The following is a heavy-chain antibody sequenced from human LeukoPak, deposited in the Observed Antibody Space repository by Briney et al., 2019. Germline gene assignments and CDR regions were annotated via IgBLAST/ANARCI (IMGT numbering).Heavy chain of an antibody. J-gene: IGHJ6*03. CDR3: ATLYCSSTSRHPEKTYMDV. V-gene: IGHV1-24*01. D-gene: IGHD2-2*01. CDR2: FDPEDGET. Sequence: ASVKVSCKVSGYTLTELSMHWVRQAPGKGLEWMGGFDPEDGETIYAQKLQGRVTMTEDTSTDTAYMELSSLRSEDTAVYYCATLYCSSTSRHPEKTYMDVWGKGTTVTVSS. CDR1: GYTLTELS.